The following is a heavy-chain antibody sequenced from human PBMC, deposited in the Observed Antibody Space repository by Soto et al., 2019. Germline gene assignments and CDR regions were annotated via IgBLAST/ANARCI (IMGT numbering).Heavy chain of an antibody. Sequence: QVQLVQSGAEVKKPGSSVKVSCKASGGTFSSYAISWVRQAPGQGLEWMGGIIPIFGTANYAQKFQGRVTITADESTSTAHMELSSLRSEDTAVYYCARGPAVVTVIAEGYYYYGMDVWGQVTTVTVSS. V-gene: IGHV1-69*01. CDR3: ARGPAVVTVIAEGYYYYGMDV. D-gene: IGHD2-21*02. CDR1: GGTFSSYA. CDR2: IIPIFGTA. J-gene: IGHJ6*02.